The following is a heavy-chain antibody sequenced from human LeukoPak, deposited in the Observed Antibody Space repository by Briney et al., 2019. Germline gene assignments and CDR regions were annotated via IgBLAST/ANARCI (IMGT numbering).Heavy chain of an antibody. V-gene: IGHV4-34*01. CDR1: GVSFSGYY. Sequence: SETLSFTCAVYGVSFSGYYCSWIRQPPGKGLEWIGEVNHSGSTNYNPSLKSRVTISVDTSKNQFSLKLSSVTAAETAVYYCASGGELRQFDYWGQGTLVTVSS. D-gene: IGHD1-26*01. J-gene: IGHJ4*02. CDR2: VNHSGST. CDR3: ASGGELRQFDY.